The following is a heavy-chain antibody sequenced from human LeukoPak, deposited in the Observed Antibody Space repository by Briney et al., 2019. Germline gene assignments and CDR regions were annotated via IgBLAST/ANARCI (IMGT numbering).Heavy chain of an antibody. CDR3: ASLTTYYDTSGKPHNWFDL. D-gene: IGHD3-22*01. CDR1: GYTFTSYW. J-gene: IGHJ5*02. V-gene: IGHV5-51*01. Sequence: GESLKISCKGSGYTFTSYWIGGVRQMPGKGLEWMGIVNPACSETRYSPSFKGQVSISADKSITTAYLQWSRLKASDTGMYYCASLTTYYDTSGKPHNWFDLWGQGTLVTVSS. CDR2: VNPACSET.